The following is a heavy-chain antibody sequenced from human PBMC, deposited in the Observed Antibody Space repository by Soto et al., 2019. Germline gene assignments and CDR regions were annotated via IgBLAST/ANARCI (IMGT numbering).Heavy chain of an antibody. Sequence: ASVKVSCKASGYTFTSYGISWVRQAAGQGLDFRGWISAYNGNTNYAQKLQGRVTMTTDTSTSTAYMELRSLRSDDTAVYYCASGAGIAVAGPRKYYYYYGMDVWGQGTTVTVSS. D-gene: IGHD6-19*01. V-gene: IGHV1-18*04. CDR1: GYTFTSYG. CDR2: ISAYNGNT. J-gene: IGHJ6*02. CDR3: ASGAGIAVAGPRKYYYYYGMDV.